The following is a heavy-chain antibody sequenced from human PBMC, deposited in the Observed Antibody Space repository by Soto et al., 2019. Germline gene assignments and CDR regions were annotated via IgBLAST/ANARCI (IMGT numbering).Heavy chain of an antibody. V-gene: IGHV1-69*02. CDR2: IIPILGIA. Sequence: QVQLVQSGAEVKKPGSSVKVSCKASGGTFSSYTISWVRQAPGQGLEWMGRIIPILGIANYAQKFQGRVTITADKSTSTAYMELSSLRSEDTAVYYGARVSKVVGATNGMDVWGQGTTVTVPS. CDR1: GGTFSSYT. D-gene: IGHD1-26*01. CDR3: ARVSKVVGATNGMDV. J-gene: IGHJ6*02.